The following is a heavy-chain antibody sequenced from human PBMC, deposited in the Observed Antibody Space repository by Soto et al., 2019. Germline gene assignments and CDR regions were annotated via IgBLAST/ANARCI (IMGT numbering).Heavy chain of an antibody. D-gene: IGHD2-15*01. V-gene: IGHV3-33*01. CDR2: IWYDGSNK. CDR3: PRDDIVVVVAANRPMDGMDV. CDR1: GFTFSSYG. Sequence: QVQLVESGGGVVQPGRSLRLSCAASGFTFSSYGMHWVRQAPGKGLEWVAVIWYDGSNKYYADSVKGRFTISRDNSKNTXYXXMKSMRAEDTAVYYCPRDDIVVVVAANRPMDGMDVWGQGTTVTVSS. J-gene: IGHJ6*02.